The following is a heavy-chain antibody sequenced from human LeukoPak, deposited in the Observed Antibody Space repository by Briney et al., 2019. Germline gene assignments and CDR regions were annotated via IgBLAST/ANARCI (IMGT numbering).Heavy chain of an antibody. CDR2: IYYSGST. D-gene: IGHD2-2*01. J-gene: IGHJ5*02. CDR3: ARSKAHLSTSWYGTWFDP. Sequence: PSETLSLTCTVSGGSISSYYWSWIRQPPGKGLEWIGCIYYSGSTNYNPSLKSRVTISVDTSKNQFSLKLSSVTAADTAVYYCARSKAHLSTSWYGTWFDPWGQGTLVTVSS. V-gene: IGHV4-59*08. CDR1: GGSISSYY.